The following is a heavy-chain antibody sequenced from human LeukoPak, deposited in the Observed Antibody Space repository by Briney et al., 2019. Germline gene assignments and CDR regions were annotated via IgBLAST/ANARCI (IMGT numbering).Heavy chain of an antibody. D-gene: IGHD6-19*01. J-gene: IGHJ4*02. CDR1: GYTFTSHY. V-gene: IGHV1-46*01. CDR3: ARVVEEAVAGIDY. CDR2: INLSGIST. Sequence: GASVKVSCKASGYTFTSHYMHWVRQAPGQGLEWMGIINLSGISTRYAQKFQGRITVTTDTSTSTVYMELSSLRSEDTAVYYCARVVEEAVAGIDYWGQGTLVTVSS.